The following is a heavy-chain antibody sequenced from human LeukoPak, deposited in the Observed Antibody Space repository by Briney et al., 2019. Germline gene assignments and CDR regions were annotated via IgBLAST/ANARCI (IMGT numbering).Heavy chain of an antibody. CDR2: IKQDGSEK. CDR1: GFTFSSYW. J-gene: IGHJ3*02. V-gene: IGHV3-7*01. CDR3: ARDNDFWSGFDGYDI. Sequence: GGSLRLSCAASGFTFSSYWMSWVRQAPGKGLEWLANIKQDGSEKYYVDSVKGRFTISRDNAKNSLYPQMNSLRAEDTAVYYCARDNDFWSGFDGYDIWGQGTMVTVSS. D-gene: IGHD3-3*01.